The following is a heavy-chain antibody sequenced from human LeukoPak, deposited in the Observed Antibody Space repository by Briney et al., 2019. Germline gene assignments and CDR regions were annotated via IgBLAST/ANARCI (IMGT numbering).Heavy chain of an antibody. CDR1: GLTFDDYA. Sequence: LRVSCAASGLTFDDYAMHWVRQAPGKGLEWVSGISWNSGSIGYADSVKGRFTISRDNAKNSLYLQMNSLRAEDTALYYCAKDHGGRPDYYYYGMDVWGQGTTATVSS. CDR3: AKDHGGRPDYYYYGMDV. J-gene: IGHJ6*02. D-gene: IGHD4-23*01. V-gene: IGHV3-9*01. CDR2: ISWNSGSI.